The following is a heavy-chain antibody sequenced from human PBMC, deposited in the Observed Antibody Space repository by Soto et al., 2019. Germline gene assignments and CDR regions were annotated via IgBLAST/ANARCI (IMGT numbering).Heavy chain of an antibody. CDR2: IYYSGST. V-gene: IGHV4-31*11. D-gene: IGHD3-22*01. CDR1: GDSISSGGYY. J-gene: IGHJ4*02. Sequence: SETRSLTGVVSGDSISSGGYYWSWIRQHPGKGLEWIGYIYYSGSTYYNPSLKSRVAVSVDTSKNQFSLRLSSVTAADTAVYYCASXGSGYDTSGSPSFYFEYWGQGTLVTVSS. CDR3: ASXGSGYDTSGSPSFYFEY.